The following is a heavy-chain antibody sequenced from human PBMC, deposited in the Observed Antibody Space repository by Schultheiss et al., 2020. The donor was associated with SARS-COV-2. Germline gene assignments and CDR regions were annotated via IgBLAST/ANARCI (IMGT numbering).Heavy chain of an antibody. CDR3: ARRTTNYGETYYFDY. CDR2: IYTSGST. Sequence: SETLSLTCTVSGGSISSYYWSWIRQPAGKGLEWIGRIYTSGSTNYNPSLKSRVTISVDTSKNQFSLKLSSVTAADTAVYYCARRTTNYGETYYFDYWGQGTLVTVSS. J-gene: IGHJ4*02. V-gene: IGHV4-4*07. D-gene: IGHD1/OR15-1a*01. CDR1: GGSISSYY.